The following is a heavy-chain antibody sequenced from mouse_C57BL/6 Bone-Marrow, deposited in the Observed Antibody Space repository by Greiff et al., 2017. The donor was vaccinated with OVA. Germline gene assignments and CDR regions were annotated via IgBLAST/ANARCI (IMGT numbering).Heavy chain of an antibody. CDR2: IDPENGDT. V-gene: IGHV14-4*01. Sequence: EVQRVESGAELVRPGASVKLSCTASGFNIKDDYMHWVKQRPEQGLEWIGWIDPENGDTEYASKFQGKATITADTSSNTAYLQLSSLTSEDTAVYYCTLTLGDYWGQGTTLTVSS. D-gene: IGHD4-1*01. CDR3: TLTLGDY. J-gene: IGHJ2*01. CDR1: GFNIKDDY.